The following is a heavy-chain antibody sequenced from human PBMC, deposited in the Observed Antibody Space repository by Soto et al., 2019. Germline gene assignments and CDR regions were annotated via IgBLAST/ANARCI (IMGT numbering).Heavy chain of an antibody. J-gene: IGHJ3*02. CDR3: ATTTKWSGWYMGGPGNAFDI. Sequence: EVQLVESGGGLVQPGGSLRLSCAASGFTFSSYDMHWVRQATGKGLEWVSAIGTAGDTYYPGSVKGRFTISRENAKNSLYLQMNSLRAEDTAVYYCATTTKWSGWYMGGPGNAFDIWGQGTMVTVSS. D-gene: IGHD6-19*01. CDR2: IGTAGDT. CDR1: GFTFSSYD. V-gene: IGHV3-13*01.